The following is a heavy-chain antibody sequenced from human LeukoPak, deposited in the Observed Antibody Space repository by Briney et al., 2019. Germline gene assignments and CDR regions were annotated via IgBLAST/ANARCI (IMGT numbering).Heavy chain of an antibody. D-gene: IGHD6-19*01. V-gene: IGHV1-69*05. Sequence: SVKVSCKASGGTFSSYAISWVRQAPGQGLEWMGGIIPIFGTANYARKFQGRVTITTDESTSTAYMELSSLRSEDTAVYYCATVTGYSSGWYNYWGQGTLVTVSS. CDR3: ATVTGYSSGWYNY. CDR2: IIPIFGTA. CDR1: GGTFSSYA. J-gene: IGHJ4*02.